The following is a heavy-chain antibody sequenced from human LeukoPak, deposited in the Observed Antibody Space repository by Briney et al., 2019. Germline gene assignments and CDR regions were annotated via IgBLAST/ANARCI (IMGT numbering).Heavy chain of an antibody. CDR3: ARAPWFGELSGSNWFDP. Sequence: SQTLSLTCAISGDSVSSNSAAWNWIRQSPSRGLEWLGRTYYRSKWYNDYAVSVKSRITINPDTSKSQFSLQLNSVTPEDTAVYYCARAPWFGELSGSNWFDPWGQGTLVTVSS. J-gene: IGHJ5*02. CDR1: GDSVSSNSAA. V-gene: IGHV6-1*01. CDR2: TYYRSKWYN. D-gene: IGHD3-10*01.